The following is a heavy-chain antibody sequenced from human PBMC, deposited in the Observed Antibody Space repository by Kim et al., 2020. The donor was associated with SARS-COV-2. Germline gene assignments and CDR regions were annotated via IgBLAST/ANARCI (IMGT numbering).Heavy chain of an antibody. J-gene: IGHJ6*02. D-gene: IGHD2-2*01. Sequence: SVKVSCKASGGTFSSYAISWVRQAPGQGLEWMGGIIPIFGTANYAQKFQGRVTITADESTSTAYMELSSLRSEDTAVYYCARDHVDVTVVPADMPLRYYYYGMDVWGQGTTVTVSS. V-gene: IGHV1-69*13. CDR1: GGTFSSYA. CDR3: ARDHVDVTVVPADMPLRYYYYGMDV. CDR2: IIPIFGTA.